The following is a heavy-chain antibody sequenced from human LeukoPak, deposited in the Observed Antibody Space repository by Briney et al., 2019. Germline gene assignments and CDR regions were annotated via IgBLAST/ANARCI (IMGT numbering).Heavy chain of an antibody. V-gene: IGHV3-7*01. CDR1: GFTFSSYW. D-gene: IGHD3-3*01. CDR3: ARRGYYDFWSGLDAFDI. J-gene: IGHJ3*02. CDR2: IKQDGSEK. Sequence: GGSLRLSCAASGFTFSSYWMSWVRQAPGKGLEWVANIKQDGSEKYYVDSVKGRFTISRDNAKNSLYLQMNSLRAEDTAVYYSARRGYYDFWSGLDAFDIWGQGTMVTVSS.